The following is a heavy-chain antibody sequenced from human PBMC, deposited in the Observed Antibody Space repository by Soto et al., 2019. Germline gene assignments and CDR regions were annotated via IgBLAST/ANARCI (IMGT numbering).Heavy chain of an antibody. CDR1: GYTFSSYG. J-gene: IGHJ4*02. V-gene: IGHV1-18*01. CDR3: ARDSSLISSSCGY. Sequence: ASVKVSCKASGYTFSSYGITWVRQAPGQGLEWMGWISAYNGNTNYAQNLQGRVTMTTDTSTSTAYMELRSLRSDDTAGYYCARDSSLISSSCGYWGQGTLVTVSS. D-gene: IGHD6-13*01. CDR2: ISAYNGNT.